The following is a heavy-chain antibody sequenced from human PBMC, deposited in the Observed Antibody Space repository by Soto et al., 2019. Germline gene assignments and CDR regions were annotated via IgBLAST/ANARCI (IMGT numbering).Heavy chain of an antibody. D-gene: IGHD1-26*01. V-gene: IGHV3-48*02. Sequence: GSLRLSCAASGFTFSSYSMNWVRQAPGKGLEWVSYISSSGSTTYYADSVRGRFTISRDNAKNSLFLQMNSLRDEDTAVYYCARDGTGSYYTDYWGQGTLVTVSS. CDR1: GFTFSSYS. J-gene: IGHJ4*02. CDR2: ISSSGSTT. CDR3: ARDGTGSYYTDY.